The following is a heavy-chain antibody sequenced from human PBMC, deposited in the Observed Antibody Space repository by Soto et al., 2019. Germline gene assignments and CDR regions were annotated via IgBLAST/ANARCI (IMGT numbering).Heavy chain of an antibody. CDR3: ARRLIAVADTGYYFDY. J-gene: IGHJ4*02. CDR2: IYYSGST. Sequence: SLTCTVSGGSVSSGSYYWSWIRQPPGKGLEWVGYIYYSGSTNYNPSLKSRVTISVDTSKNQFSLKLSSVTAADTAVYYCARRLIAVADTGYYFDYWGQGTLVTVSS. CDR1: GGSVSSGSYY. D-gene: IGHD6-19*01. V-gene: IGHV4-61*01.